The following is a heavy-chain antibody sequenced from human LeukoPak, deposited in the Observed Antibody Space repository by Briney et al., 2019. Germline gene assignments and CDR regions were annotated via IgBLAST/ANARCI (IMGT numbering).Heavy chain of an antibody. Sequence: SETLSLTCTVSGYSISSGYYWGWIRQPPGKGLEWIGSIYHSGSTYYNPSLKSRVTISVDTSKNQFSLKLSSVTAADTAVYYCVRASDHSSSWYNWFDPWGQGTLVTVSS. CDR1: GYSISSGYY. CDR2: IYHSGST. J-gene: IGHJ5*02. V-gene: IGHV4-38-2*02. CDR3: VRASDHSSSWYNWFDP. D-gene: IGHD6-13*01.